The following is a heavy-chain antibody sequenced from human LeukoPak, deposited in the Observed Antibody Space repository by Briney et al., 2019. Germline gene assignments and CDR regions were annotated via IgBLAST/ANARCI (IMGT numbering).Heavy chain of an antibody. V-gene: IGHV3-7*01. CDR2: IKQDGSEK. Sequence: GGSLRLSCAASGFTFSSYWMHWVHQAPGKGLEWVANIKQDGSEKHYVDSVKGRFTISRDNAKNSLYLQMNSLRAEDTAVYSCARDGDTSGYTDWGQGTLVTVSS. J-gene: IGHJ4*02. D-gene: IGHD3-22*01. CDR1: GFTFSSYW. CDR3: ARDGDTSGYTD.